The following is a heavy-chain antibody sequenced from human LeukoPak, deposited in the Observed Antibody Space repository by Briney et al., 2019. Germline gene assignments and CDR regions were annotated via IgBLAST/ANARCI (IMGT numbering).Heavy chain of an antibody. V-gene: IGHV5-51*01. CDR3: ARGMPVAGIRELDY. J-gene: IGHJ4*02. CDR2: ILPGDSKI. CDR1: GYSFTTYW. D-gene: IGHD6-19*01. Sequence: GESLKISCKTSGYSFTTYWIGWVRQMPGKGLEWMGFILPGDSKIKYSPSFQGRVSISVDQSTTTAYLQWSSLQASDTAMYFCARGMPVAGIRELDYWGQGTQVIVSS.